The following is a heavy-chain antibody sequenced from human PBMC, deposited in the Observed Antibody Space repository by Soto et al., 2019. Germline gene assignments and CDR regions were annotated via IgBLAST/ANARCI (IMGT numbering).Heavy chain of an antibody. CDR1: GGSIGSSTYY. J-gene: IGHJ4*02. Sequence: SETLSLTCIVSGGSIGSSTYYWGWIRQPPGKGLEWIGSVYYTGSAYYNPSLTSLKSRVTISIDTSNSLRADDTAVYYCARGGTMALDYWGQGTLVTVSS. CDR3: ARGGTMALDY. D-gene: IGHD3-10*01. CDR2: VYYTGSA. V-gene: IGHV4-39*02.